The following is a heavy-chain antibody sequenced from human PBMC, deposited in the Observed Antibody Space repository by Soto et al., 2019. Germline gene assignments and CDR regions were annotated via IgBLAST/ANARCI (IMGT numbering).Heavy chain of an antibody. CDR3: TKEMDSFVI. J-gene: IGHJ3*02. CDR2: ISHDGNSK. CDR1: GFTFSTYA. Sequence: QEQLVESGGGVVQPGRSLRLSCAASGFTFSTYAMHWVRQAPGGGLEWVAYISHDGNSKYHADSVRGRFTISRDDSKNTLYLQMNSPGAEDTAVYYCTKEMDSFVIWGQGTMVTVSS. V-gene: IGHV3-30*18.